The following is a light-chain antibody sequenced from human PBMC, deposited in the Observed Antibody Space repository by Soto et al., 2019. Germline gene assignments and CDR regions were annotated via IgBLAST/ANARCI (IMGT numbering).Light chain of an antibody. CDR3: MQAIQTPKRH. CDR2: LGS. J-gene: IGKJ2*01. CDR1: QSLLHSNGYNY. Sequence: DIVMTQSPLSLPVTPGEPASISCRSSQSLLHSNGYNYLDWYLQKPGQSPQLLIYLGSNRATGVPDRFRGSVSGTDGTLKISRLEAEDVGVYYCMQAIQTPKRHFGQETKVDIK. V-gene: IGKV2-28*01.